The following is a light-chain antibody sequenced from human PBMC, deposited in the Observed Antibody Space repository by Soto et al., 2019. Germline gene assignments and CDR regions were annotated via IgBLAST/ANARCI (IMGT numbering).Light chain of an antibody. J-gene: IGLJ1*01. Sequence: QSALTQPASVSGSPGQSITISCTGTSSDVGGYNYVSWYQQHPGKAPKLMIYEVSNRPSGVSNRFSGSKSGNTASLTISGLQAEEEADHYCSSYTSSSTLYVFGPGIKVTVL. V-gene: IGLV2-14*01. CDR1: SSDVGGYNY. CDR2: EVS. CDR3: SSYTSSSTLYV.